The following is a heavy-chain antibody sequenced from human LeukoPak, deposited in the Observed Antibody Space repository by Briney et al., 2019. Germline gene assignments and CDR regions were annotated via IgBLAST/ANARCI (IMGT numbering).Heavy chain of an antibody. CDR3: ARDMSRDYGSGSGYYYMDV. D-gene: IGHD3-10*01. J-gene: IGHJ6*03. V-gene: IGHV3-21*01. Sequence: GGSLRLSCAASGFTFSSYSMNWVRQAPGKGLEWVSSISSSSSYIYYADSVKGRFTISRDNAENSLYRQMNSLRAEDTAVYYCARDMSRDYGSGSGYYYMDVWGKGTTVTVSS. CDR2: ISSSSSYI. CDR1: GFTFSSYS.